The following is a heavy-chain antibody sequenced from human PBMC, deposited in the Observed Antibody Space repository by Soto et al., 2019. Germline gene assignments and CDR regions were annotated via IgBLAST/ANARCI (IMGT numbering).Heavy chain of an antibody. CDR3: ARGGGLNNWFDP. CDR2: ISPYSGNA. CDR1: GYSFTNYG. Sequence: QGQLVQSGGEVKRPGASVKVSCKASGYSFTNYGVSWVRQAPGQGLEWMGWISPYSGNADYAHDLQGRVTMTTDTSTSTAYMELRSLRSGDTAIYYWARGGGLNNWFDPWGQGTLVTVSS. J-gene: IGHJ5*02. D-gene: IGHD3-10*01. V-gene: IGHV1-18*01.